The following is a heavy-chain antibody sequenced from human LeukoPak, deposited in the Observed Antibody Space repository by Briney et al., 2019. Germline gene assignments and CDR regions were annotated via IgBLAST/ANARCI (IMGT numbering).Heavy chain of an antibody. J-gene: IGHJ3*02. CDR2: IIPIFGTA. CDR1: GYTFTSYG. V-gene: IGHV1-69*13. D-gene: IGHD4-17*01. Sequence: GASVKVSCKASGYTFTSYGISWVRQAPGQGLEWMGGIIPIFGTANYAQKFQGRVTITADESTSTAYMELSSLRSEDTAVYYCARDSHLYGAFDIWGQGTMVTVSS. CDR3: ARDSHLYGAFDI.